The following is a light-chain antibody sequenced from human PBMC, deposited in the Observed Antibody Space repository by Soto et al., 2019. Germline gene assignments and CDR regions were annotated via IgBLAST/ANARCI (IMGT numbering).Light chain of an antibody. J-gene: IGLJ1*01. CDR1: SSDVGGYNY. CDR2: EVS. V-gene: IGLV2-8*01. Sequence: QPALTQPPSASGSPGQSVTISCTGTSSDVGGYNYVSWYQQHPGKAPKLMIYEVSKRPSGVPDRFSGSKSGNTASLTVSGLQAEDEADYYCSSYAGSTVFGTGTKVTVL. CDR3: SSYAGSTV.